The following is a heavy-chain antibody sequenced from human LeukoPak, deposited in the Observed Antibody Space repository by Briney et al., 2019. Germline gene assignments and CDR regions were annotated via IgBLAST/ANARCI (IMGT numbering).Heavy chain of an antibody. D-gene: IGHD3-22*01. J-gene: IGHJ4*02. CDR2: ISAYNGNT. Sequence: ASVKVSCKASGYTFTSYGISWVRQAPGQGLEWMGWISAYNGNTNYAQKLQGRVTMTTDTSTSTAYMELRSLRSDDTAVYYCAGDRRDYYDSQPFDYWGQGTLVTVSS. V-gene: IGHV1-18*01. CDR3: AGDRRDYYDSQPFDY. CDR1: GYTFTSYG.